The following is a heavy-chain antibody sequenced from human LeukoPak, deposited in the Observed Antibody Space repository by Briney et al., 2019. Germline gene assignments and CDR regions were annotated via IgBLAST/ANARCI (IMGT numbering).Heavy chain of an antibody. CDR2: IYYSGST. D-gene: IGHD6-13*01. J-gene: IGHJ4*02. V-gene: IGHV4-39*07. CDR3: AREVVAAAGTVDY. Sequence: PSETLSLTCTVSGGSISSSTYYWGWIRQPPGKGLEWIGNIYYSGSTYYNPSLKSRVTISVDTSKNQFSLKLTSVTAADTAVYYCAREVVAAAGTVDYWGQGTLVTVSS. CDR1: GGSISSSTYY.